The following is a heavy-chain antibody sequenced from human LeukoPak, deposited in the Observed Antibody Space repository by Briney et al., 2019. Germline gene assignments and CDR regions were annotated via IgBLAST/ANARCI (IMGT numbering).Heavy chain of an antibody. CDR2: ISAYDGNT. CDR1: GYTFNSYG. V-gene: IGHV1-18*01. CDR3: ARGDETIYYDSSGYAYYYYYYGMDV. D-gene: IGHD3-22*01. J-gene: IGHJ6*02. Sequence: GASVKVSCKASGYTFNSYGISWVRQAPGQGLEWMGWISAYDGNTNYAQKFQGRVTMTRDTSISTAYMELSRLRSDDTAVYYCARGDETIYYDSSGYAYYYYYYGMDVWGQGTTVTVSS.